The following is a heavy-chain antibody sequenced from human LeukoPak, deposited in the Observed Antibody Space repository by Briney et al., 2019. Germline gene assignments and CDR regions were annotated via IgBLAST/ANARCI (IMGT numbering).Heavy chain of an antibody. CDR2: INHSGST. Sequence: PSETLSLTCAVYGGSFSGYYWSWIRQPPGKGLEWIGEINHSGSTNYNPSLKSRVTISVDTSKNQFSLKLSSVTAAGTAVYYCARVPRAYYDSSGYYSDYWGQGTLVTVSS. V-gene: IGHV4-34*01. CDR3: ARVPRAYYDSSGYYSDY. D-gene: IGHD3-22*01. J-gene: IGHJ4*02. CDR1: GGSFSGYY.